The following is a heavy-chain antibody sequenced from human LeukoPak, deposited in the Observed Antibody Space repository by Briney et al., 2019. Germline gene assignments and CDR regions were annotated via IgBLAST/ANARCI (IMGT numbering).Heavy chain of an antibody. J-gene: IGHJ4*02. CDR1: GFTFSDYY. Sequence: GGSLRLSCAASGFTFSDYYMSWIRQAPGKGLEWVSYISGSGSTIYYADSVKGRFTISRDNAKHSLYMQMNSLRAEDPAVYYCARVTVGGTYYFDDWGQGTLVTVSS. D-gene: IGHD6-19*01. CDR2: ISGSGSTI. V-gene: IGHV3-11*04. CDR3: ARVTVGGTYYFDD.